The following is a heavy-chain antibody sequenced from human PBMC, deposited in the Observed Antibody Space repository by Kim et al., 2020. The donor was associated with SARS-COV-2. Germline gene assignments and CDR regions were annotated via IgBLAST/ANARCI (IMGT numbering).Heavy chain of an antibody. Sequence: SETLSLTCTVSGGSISSGGYYWSWIRQHPGKGLEWIGYIYYSWSTYYNPSLKSRVTISVDTSKNQFSLKLSSVTAADTAVYYCARARRGIVVDAFASWGHGTLVTVSS. CDR2: IYYSWST. J-gene: IGHJ3*02. CDR3: ARARRGIVVDAFAS. D-gene: IGHD6-19*01. V-gene: IGHV4-31*03. CDR1: GGSISSGGYY.